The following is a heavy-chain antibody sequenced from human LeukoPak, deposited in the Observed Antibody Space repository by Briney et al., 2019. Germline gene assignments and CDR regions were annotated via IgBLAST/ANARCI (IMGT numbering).Heavy chain of an antibody. CDR2: IYGTGTI. CDR1: VRPISSYY. J-gene: IGHJ5*02. V-gene: IGHV4-4*07. CDR3: TRDSGTTGEVKFDP. D-gene: IGHD3-10*01. Sequence: PSETLSLTCTVSVRPISSYYWSWIRQPAGEGLEWIGRIYGTGTITYNPSLQSRVTMSVDTSKNEFSLKMSSVTAADTAVYYCTRDSGTTGEVKFDPWGQGTLVAVSS.